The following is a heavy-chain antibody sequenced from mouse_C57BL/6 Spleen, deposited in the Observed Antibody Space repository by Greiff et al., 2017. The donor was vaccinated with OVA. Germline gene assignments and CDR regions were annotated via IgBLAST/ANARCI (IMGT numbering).Heavy chain of an antibody. Sequence: QVQLKESGAELARPGASVKLSCKASGYTFTSYGISWVKQRTGQGLEWIGEIYPRSGNTYYNEKFKGKATLTADKSSSTAYMELRSLTSEDSAVYFCARRGEEVVPYWGQGTTLTVSS. J-gene: IGHJ2*01. V-gene: IGHV1-81*01. CDR1: GYTFTSYG. CDR2: IYPRSGNT. CDR3: ARRGEEVVPY. D-gene: IGHD1-1*01.